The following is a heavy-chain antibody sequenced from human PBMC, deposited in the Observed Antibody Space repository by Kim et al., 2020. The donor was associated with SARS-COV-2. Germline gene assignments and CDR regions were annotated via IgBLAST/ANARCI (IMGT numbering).Heavy chain of an antibody. D-gene: IGHD3-10*01. J-gene: IGHJ4*02. CDR1: GFTFSSYA. Sequence: GGSLRLSCAASGFTFSSYAMSWVRQAPGKGLEWVSAISGSGGSTYYADSVKGRFTISRDNSKNTLYLQMNSLRAEDTAVYYSARGWFGEFVHIDYWGQGTLVTVSS. CDR3: ARGWFGEFVHIDY. CDR2: ISGSGGST. V-gene: IGHV3-23*01.